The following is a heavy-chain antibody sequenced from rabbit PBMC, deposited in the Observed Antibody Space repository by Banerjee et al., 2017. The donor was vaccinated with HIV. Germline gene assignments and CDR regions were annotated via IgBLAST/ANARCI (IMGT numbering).Heavy chain of an antibody. CDR1: GIDFSSYG. V-gene: IGHV1S47*01. CDR3: ARRDSSTAADYYPL. J-gene: IGHJ3*01. D-gene: IGHD7-1*01. CDR2: LYPIYGAT. Sequence: QEQLVESGGGLVTLGGSLKLSCKASGIDFSSYGISWVRQAPGKGLEWITFLYPIYGATDYASWVNGRFTVSLDNAQNTVFLQMTSLTAADTATYFCARRDSSTAADYYPLWGQGTLVTVS.